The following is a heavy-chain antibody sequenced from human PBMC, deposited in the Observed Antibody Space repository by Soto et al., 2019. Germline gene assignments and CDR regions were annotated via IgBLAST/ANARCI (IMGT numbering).Heavy chain of an antibody. Sequence: PGGSLRLSCAVSGFTFRNYAMSWVRQAPGKGLEWVAGITGTGSSTSYSDSVRGRYTISRDNSKNTLYLLMNSLRAEDTAVYWCAKTPNSRLLNSWGQGALVTVS. CDR3: AKTPNSRLLNS. V-gene: IGHV3-23*01. D-gene: IGHD3-9*01. CDR1: GFTFRNYA. CDR2: ITGTGSST. J-gene: IGHJ4*02.